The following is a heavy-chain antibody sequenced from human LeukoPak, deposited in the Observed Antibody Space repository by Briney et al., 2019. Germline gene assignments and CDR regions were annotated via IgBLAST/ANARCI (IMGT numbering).Heavy chain of an antibody. J-gene: IGHJ4*02. Sequence: PSQTLSLTCAVSGGSISSGGYSWSWIRQPPGKGLEWIGYIYHSGSTYYNPSLKSRVTISVDTSKNQFSLKLSSVTAADTAVYYCANPGHPDYWGQGTLVTVSS. CDR2: IYHSGST. V-gene: IGHV4-30-2*01. CDR1: GGSISSGGYS. CDR3: ANPGHPDY.